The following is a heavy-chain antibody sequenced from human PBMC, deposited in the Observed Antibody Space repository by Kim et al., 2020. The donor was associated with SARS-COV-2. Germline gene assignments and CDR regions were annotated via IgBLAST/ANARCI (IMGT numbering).Heavy chain of an antibody. Sequence: ASVKVSCKASGYTFSNHGISWVRLAPGQGLEWMGWISGSNGATKYAQKFQGRVTMTTDTSADTAYMELRSLRSDDTALYYCARAHYSTNSPFFYWGQGTLVTVSS. V-gene: IGHV1-18*01. CDR3: ARAHYSTNSPFFY. CDR2: ISGSNGAT. D-gene: IGHD2-8*01. J-gene: IGHJ4*02. CDR1: GYTFSNHG.